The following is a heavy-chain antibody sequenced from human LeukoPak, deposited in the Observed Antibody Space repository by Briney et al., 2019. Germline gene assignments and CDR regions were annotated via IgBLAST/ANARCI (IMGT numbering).Heavy chain of an antibody. CDR3: KSGGAAPGRFDY. V-gene: IGHV3-7*01. CDR1: GFTFSSYW. CDR2: IKYDGNEE. D-gene: IGHD1-1*01. J-gene: IGHJ4*02. Sequence: QPGGSLRLSCAASGFTFSSYWMSWMRQAPGEGLEWVANIKYDGNEEYYVDSVKGRFTISRDNAKNSLYLQLNSLRVEDTAVYYCKSGGAAPGRFDYWGQGTLVTVSP.